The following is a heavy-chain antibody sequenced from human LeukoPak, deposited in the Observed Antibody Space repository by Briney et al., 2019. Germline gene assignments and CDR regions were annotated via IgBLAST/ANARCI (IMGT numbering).Heavy chain of an antibody. D-gene: IGHD1-26*01. CDR2: IYYSGST. Sequence: SETLSLTCTVSGGSISSSSYYWGWIRQPPGKGLEWIGSIYYSGSTYYNPSLKSRVAISVDTSKNQFSLKLSSVTAADTAVYYCAREVGSGFDAFDIWGQGTMVTVSS. CDR1: GGSISSSSYY. J-gene: IGHJ3*02. V-gene: IGHV4-39*07. CDR3: AREVGSGFDAFDI.